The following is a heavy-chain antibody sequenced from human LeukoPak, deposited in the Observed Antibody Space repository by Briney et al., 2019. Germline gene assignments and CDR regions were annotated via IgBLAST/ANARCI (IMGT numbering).Heavy chain of an antibody. Sequence: PSQTLSLTRTVSGGSISSGGYCWSWIWQPAGKGLEWIGRVFTSGSTNYNPSLKSRVTISMDKSKNQFSLKLSSVTAADTAVYYCARLYSSASIGVHYYDYWGQGALVSVSS. J-gene: IGHJ4*02. D-gene: IGHD6-6*01. CDR3: ARLYSSASIGVHYYDY. CDR1: GGSISSGGYC. V-gene: IGHV4-61*02. CDR2: VFTSGST.